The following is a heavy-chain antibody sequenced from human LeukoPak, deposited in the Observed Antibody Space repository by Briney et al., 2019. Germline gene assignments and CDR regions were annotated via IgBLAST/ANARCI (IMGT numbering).Heavy chain of an antibody. J-gene: IGHJ4*02. CDR3: ARDVGVVVPAATDY. V-gene: IGHV4-34*01. CDR1: GGSFSGYY. Sequence: SETLSLTCAVYGGSFSGYYWSWIRQPPGKGLEWIGEINHSGSTNYNPSLKSRVTISVDTSKNQFSLKLSSVTAADTAVYYCARDVGVVVPAATDYWGQGTLVTVSS. CDR2: INHSGST. D-gene: IGHD2-2*01.